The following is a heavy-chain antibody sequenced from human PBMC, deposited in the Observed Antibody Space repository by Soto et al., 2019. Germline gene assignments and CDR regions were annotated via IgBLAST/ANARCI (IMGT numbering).Heavy chain of an antibody. D-gene: IGHD5-12*01. Sequence: ASVKVSCKASGYTFTSYDINWVRQATGQGLEWMGGIIPIFGTANYAQKFQGRVTITADESTSTAYMELSSLRSEDTAVYYCARSLEGYSGYELGDSSGWPFDYGGQGTLVTVSS. CDR3: ARSLEGYSGYELGDSSGWPFDY. V-gene: IGHV1-69*13. CDR2: IIPIFGTA. J-gene: IGHJ4*02. CDR1: GYTFTSYD.